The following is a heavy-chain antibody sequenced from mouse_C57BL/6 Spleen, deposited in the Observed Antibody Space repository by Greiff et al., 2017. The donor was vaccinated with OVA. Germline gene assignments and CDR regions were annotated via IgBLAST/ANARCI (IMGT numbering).Heavy chain of an antibody. D-gene: IGHD2-3*01. CDR1: GYTFTDYN. Sequence: EVKLMESGPELVKPGAPVKIPCKASGYTFTDYNMDWVKQSHGKSLEWIGDINPNNGGTIYNQKFKGKATLPVDKSSSTAYMRLRSLTSEDTAVYYCARLGDYDGYYAMDDWGQGTSVTVSS. CDR2: INPNNGGT. J-gene: IGHJ4*01. V-gene: IGHV1-18*01. CDR3: ARLGDYDGYYAMDD.